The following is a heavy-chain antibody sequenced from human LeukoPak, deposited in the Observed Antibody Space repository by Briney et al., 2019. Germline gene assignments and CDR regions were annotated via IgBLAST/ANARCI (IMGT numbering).Heavy chain of an antibody. D-gene: IGHD1-26*01. Sequence: GRSLRLSCAASGFTFSSYAMSWVRQAPGKGLEWVSAISGSGGSTYYADSVKGRFTISRDNSKNTLYLQMNSLRAEDTAVYYCAKDKVSYYVHYYGMDVWGQGTTVTVSS. CDR1: GFTFSSYA. CDR2: ISGSGGST. V-gene: IGHV3-23*01. J-gene: IGHJ6*02. CDR3: AKDKVSYYVHYYGMDV.